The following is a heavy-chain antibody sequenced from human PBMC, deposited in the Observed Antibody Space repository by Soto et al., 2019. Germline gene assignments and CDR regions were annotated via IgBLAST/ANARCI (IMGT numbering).Heavy chain of an antibody. Sequence: QVQLVESGGGVVQPGRSLRLSCAASGFTFSSYGMHWVRQAPGKGLEWVAVISYDGSNKYYADSVKGRFTISRDNSKNTLYLPMNSLRAEATAVYYCATDWCERPAWYFDLWGRGTLVTVSS. V-gene: IGHV3-30*03. CDR2: ISYDGSNK. CDR1: GFTFSSYG. D-gene: IGHD2-8*01. J-gene: IGHJ2*01. CDR3: ATDWCERPAWYFDL.